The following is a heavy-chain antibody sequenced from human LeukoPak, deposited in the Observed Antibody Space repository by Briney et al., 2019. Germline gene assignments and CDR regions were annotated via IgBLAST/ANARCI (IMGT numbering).Heavy chain of an antibody. CDR2: IWYDGSNK. Sequence: GRSLRLSCAASGFTFSSYGMHWVRQAPGKGLEWVAVIWYDGSNKYYADSVKGRFTISRDNSKNTLYLQMNSLRAEDTAVYYCARGIVVVPALWYYYGMDVWGQGTTVTVSS. CDR3: ARGIVVVPALWYYYGMDV. CDR1: GFTFSSYG. D-gene: IGHD2-2*01. V-gene: IGHV3-33*01. J-gene: IGHJ6*02.